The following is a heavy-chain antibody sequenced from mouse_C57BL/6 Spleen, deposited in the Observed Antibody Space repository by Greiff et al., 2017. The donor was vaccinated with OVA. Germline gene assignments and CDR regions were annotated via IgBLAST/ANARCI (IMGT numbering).Heavy chain of an antibody. V-gene: IGHV1-42*01. CDR1: GYSFTGYY. Sequence: EVKLQESGPELVKPGASVKISCKASGYSFTGYYMNWVKQSPEKSLEWIGEINPSTGGTTYNQKFKAKATLTVDKSSSTAYMQLKSLTSEDSAVYYCARRWLLAFDYWGQGTTLTVSS. J-gene: IGHJ2*01. CDR2: INPSTGGT. CDR3: ARRWLLAFDY. D-gene: IGHD2-3*01.